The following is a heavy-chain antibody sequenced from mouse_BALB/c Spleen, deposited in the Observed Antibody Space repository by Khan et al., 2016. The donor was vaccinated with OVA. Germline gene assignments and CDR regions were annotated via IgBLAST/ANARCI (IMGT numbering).Heavy chain of an antibody. J-gene: IGHJ3*01. CDR1: GYTFTDYV. Sequence: QVQLQQSGPELVKPGASVKMSCKASGYTFTDYVINWVKQRTGQGLEWIGEIYPGSGSTYYNEKFKGKATLTADKSSNTAYMHLSSLTSEDSAVYFCAKNYASWFAYWGQGTLATVSA. CDR3: AKNYASWFAY. CDR2: IYPGSGST. V-gene: IGHV1-77*01.